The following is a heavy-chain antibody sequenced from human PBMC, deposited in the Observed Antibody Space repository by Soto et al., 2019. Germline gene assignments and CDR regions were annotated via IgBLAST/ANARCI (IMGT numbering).Heavy chain of an antibody. CDR2: INAGNGNT. Sequence: QVQLVQSGAEVKKPGASVKVSCKASGYTFTSYAMHWVRQAPGQRLEWMGWINAGNGNTKYSQKFQGRVTITRDTYASTAYMELSSLRSEDTAVYYCARDTLLRYFDLFDYWGQGTLVTVSS. CDR3: ARDTLLRYFDLFDY. V-gene: IGHV1-3*01. D-gene: IGHD3-9*01. CDR1: GYTFTSYA. J-gene: IGHJ4*02.